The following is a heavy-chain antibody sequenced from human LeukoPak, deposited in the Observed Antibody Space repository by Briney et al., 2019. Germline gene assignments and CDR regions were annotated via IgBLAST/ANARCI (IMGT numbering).Heavy chain of an antibody. CDR3: ARRYSGYDSAFDI. CDR1: GFTFSNYA. CDR2: ITYDGGNK. D-gene: IGHD5-12*01. Sequence: PGRSLRLSCATSGFTFSNYAMHWVRQAPGQGLEWVAIITYDGGNKYYADSVKGRFTISRDNSKNTLYLQMSSLRADDTAVYYCARRYSGYDSAFDIWGQGTMVTVSS. V-gene: IGHV3-30-3*01. J-gene: IGHJ3*02.